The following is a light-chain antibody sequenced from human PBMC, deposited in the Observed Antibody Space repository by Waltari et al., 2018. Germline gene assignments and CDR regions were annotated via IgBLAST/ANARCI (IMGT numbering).Light chain of an antibody. Sequence: EIVLTQYPGTLSLSPGERATLSCRASQSVSRSLAWYQQKPGQAPRLLIYGASTRATGIADRFSGGGSGTDFSLTISRLEPEDFAVYYCQHYVSLPATFGQGTKVEIK. V-gene: IGKV3-20*01. CDR1: QSVSRS. J-gene: IGKJ1*01. CDR2: GAS. CDR3: QHYVSLPAT.